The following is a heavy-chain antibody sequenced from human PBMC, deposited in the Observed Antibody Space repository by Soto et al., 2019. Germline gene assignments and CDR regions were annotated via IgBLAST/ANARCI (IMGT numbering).Heavy chain of an antibody. V-gene: IGHV3-21*01. D-gene: IGHD6-19*01. CDR2: ISSSSSYI. CDR1: GFTFSSYS. CDR3: AREWSSGWYGGDAFDI. J-gene: IGHJ3*02. Sequence: GGSLRLSCAASGFTFSSYSMNWVRQAPGKGLEWVSSISSSSSYIYYADLVKGRFTISRDNAKNSLYLQMNSLRAEDTAVYYCAREWSSGWYGGDAFDIWGQGTMVTVSS.